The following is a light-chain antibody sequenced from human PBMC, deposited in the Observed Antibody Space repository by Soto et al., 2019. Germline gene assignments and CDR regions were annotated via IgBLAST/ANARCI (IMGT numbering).Light chain of an antibody. CDR2: SAS. Sequence: EIVLTQSPGNLSLSPGERATLSCRASQTINSSYLTWYQQKPGQAPRLLIYSASSRATDIPDRFSGSGSGTDFTLTISRLEPEDFAVYYCQLYGVSPPKYTFGRGTKLEI. CDR1: QTINSSY. J-gene: IGKJ2*01. V-gene: IGKV3-20*01. CDR3: QLYGVSPPKYT.